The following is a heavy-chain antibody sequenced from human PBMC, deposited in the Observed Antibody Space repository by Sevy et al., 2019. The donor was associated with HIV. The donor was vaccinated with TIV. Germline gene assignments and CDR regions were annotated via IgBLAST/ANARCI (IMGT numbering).Heavy chain of an antibody. J-gene: IGHJ3*02. CDR2: INPNSGGT. V-gene: IGHV1-2*02. D-gene: IGHD3-22*01. CDR1: GYTFTGYY. Sequence: ASVKVSCKASGYTFTGYYLHCVRQAPGQGLEWMGWINPNSGGTNYAQKFQGRVTMTRDSSISTAYMELSRLRSDDTAVYYCARSLTLIRPNEAFDIWGQGTMVTVSS. CDR3: ARSLTLIRPNEAFDI.